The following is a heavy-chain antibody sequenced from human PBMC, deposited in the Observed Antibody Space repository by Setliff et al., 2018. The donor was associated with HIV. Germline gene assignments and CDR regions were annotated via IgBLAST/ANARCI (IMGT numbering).Heavy chain of an antibody. CDR3: VKDYAHLYAFDI. Sequence: GGSLRLSCTASGFAFESYAMHWVRQAPGKGLEWVSGISWSSGNIVYADSVKGRFTISRDNAKNSLYLQMNSLRVEDTAFYYCVKDYAHLYAFDIWGQGTMVT. D-gene: IGHD3-16*01. J-gene: IGHJ3*02. CDR1: GFAFESYA. V-gene: IGHV3-9*01. CDR2: ISWSSGNI.